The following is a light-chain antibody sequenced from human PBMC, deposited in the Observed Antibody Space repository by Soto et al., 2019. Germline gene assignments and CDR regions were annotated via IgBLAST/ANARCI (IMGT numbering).Light chain of an antibody. CDR3: QQYRSSPYT. V-gene: IGKV1-5*03. Sequence: DIQMTQSPSTLSASVGDRVTITCRASQSISSRLAWYQHKPGEAPKFLISKASSLESGVPSRFSGSGSETEFTLTISSVQPDDFATYHCQQYRSSPYTFGQGTKLEIK. CDR2: KAS. J-gene: IGKJ2*01. CDR1: QSISSR.